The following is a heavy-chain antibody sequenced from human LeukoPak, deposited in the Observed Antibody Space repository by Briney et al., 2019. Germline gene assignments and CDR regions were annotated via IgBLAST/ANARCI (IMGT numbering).Heavy chain of an antibody. CDR3: ARDSNRGFDY. Sequence: ASVKVSCKASGYTFTSYDINWVRQATGQGLEWMGWMNPNSANTGCAQKFQGRVTMTRNTSISTAYMELSSLRSEDTAVYYCARDSNRGFDYWGQGTLVTVSS. V-gene: IGHV1-8*01. CDR1: GYTFTSYD. CDR2: MNPNSANT. D-gene: IGHD3-10*01. J-gene: IGHJ4*02.